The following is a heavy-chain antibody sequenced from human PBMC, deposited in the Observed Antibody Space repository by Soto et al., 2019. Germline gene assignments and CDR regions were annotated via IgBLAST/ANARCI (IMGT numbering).Heavy chain of an antibody. CDR1: GFTFSSYG. J-gene: IGHJ4*02. V-gene: IGHV3-30*18. CDR2: ISYDGSNK. Sequence: GGSLRLSCAASGFTFSSYGMHWVRQAPGKGLEWVAVISYDGSNKYYADSVKGRFTISRDNSKNTLYLQMNSLRAEDTAVYYCAKVGADYGDYVVYWGQGTLVTVSS. D-gene: IGHD4-17*01. CDR3: AKVGADYGDYVVY.